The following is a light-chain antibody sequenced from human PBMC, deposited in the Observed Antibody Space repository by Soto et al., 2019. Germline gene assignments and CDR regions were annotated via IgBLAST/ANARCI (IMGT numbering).Light chain of an antibody. CDR3: MQATQFPHT. Sequence: DIVMTQTPLSSPVTLGQPASISCRSSQSLLDSDGDTYLSWLQQRPCQPPRLLIYKTSSRFSGVPDRFSGSGAGTDLTLKISRVEVEDVGVYYCMQATQFPHTFGQGTKLEI. CDR2: KTS. J-gene: IGKJ2*01. V-gene: IGKV2-24*01. CDR1: QSLLDSDGDTY.